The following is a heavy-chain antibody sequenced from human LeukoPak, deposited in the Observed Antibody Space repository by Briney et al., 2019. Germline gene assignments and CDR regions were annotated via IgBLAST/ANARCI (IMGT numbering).Heavy chain of an antibody. Sequence: SETLSLTCTVSGGSISTYYWSWIRQPPGKGLERIGYIYYSGSTNYNPSLKSRVTISIDTSKNQFSLRLSSVTAADTAVYYCAREWHQLVPRYFDLWGRGTLVTVSS. V-gene: IGHV4-59*01. D-gene: IGHD6-13*01. CDR3: AREWHQLVPRYFDL. CDR2: IYYSGST. CDR1: GGSISTYY. J-gene: IGHJ2*01.